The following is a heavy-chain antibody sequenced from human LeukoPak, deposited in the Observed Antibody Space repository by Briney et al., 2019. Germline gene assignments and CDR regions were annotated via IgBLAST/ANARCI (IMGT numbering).Heavy chain of an antibody. Sequence: PGGSLRLSCAASGFTFSSYAMSWVRQAPGKGLEWVSGISGSGVSTYYADSVRGRFIISRDNSKKTLHLQMNSLRDEDTALYYCASLWEFLVLPSLDVWGKGTPVTVSS. J-gene: IGHJ6*04. CDR3: ASLWEFLVLPSLDV. CDR2: ISGSGVST. CDR1: GFTFSSYA. V-gene: IGHV3-23*01. D-gene: IGHD2/OR15-2a*01.